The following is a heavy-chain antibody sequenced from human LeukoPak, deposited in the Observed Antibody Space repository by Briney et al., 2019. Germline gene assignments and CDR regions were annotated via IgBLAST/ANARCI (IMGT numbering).Heavy chain of an antibody. Sequence: GGSLRLSCAASGFTFSSYSMNWVRQAPGKGLEWVSSISSRSSYIDYADSVRGRFTISRDNSRNTMYLQMNSLRAEDAAVYYCAKAPVTSCRGAFCYPFDSWGQGTLVTVSS. CDR2: ISSRSSYI. J-gene: IGHJ4*02. CDR3: AKAPVTSCRGAFCYPFDS. V-gene: IGHV3-21*04. CDR1: GFTFSSYS. D-gene: IGHD2-15*01.